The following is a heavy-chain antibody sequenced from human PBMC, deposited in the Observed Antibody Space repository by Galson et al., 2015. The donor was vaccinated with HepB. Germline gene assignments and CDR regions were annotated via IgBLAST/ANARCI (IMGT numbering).Heavy chain of an antibody. CDR1: GFTFSSYA. Sequence: SLRLSCAASGFTFSSYAMSWVRQAPGKGLEWVSAINGSGGSTYYADSVKGRFTISRDNSKNTLYLQMNSLRAEDTAVYYCASPDEGYSYGSVDYWGQGTLVTVSS. D-gene: IGHD5-18*01. V-gene: IGHV3-23*01. CDR3: ASPDEGYSYGSVDY. J-gene: IGHJ4*02. CDR2: INGSGGST.